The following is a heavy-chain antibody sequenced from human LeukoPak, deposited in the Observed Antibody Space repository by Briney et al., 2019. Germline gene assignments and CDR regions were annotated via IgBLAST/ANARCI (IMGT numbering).Heavy chain of an antibody. CDR1: GFTVSGDY. CDR2: IYADFDNT. J-gene: IGHJ4*02. V-gene: IGHV3-66*03. CDR3: AKESSGWYRGELAD. Sequence: PGGSLRLSCAASGFTVSGDYMSWVRQAPGKRLEWVSVIYADFDNTDYADSVKGRFTISRDNSKNTLYLQMNSLRAEDTAVYYCAKESSGWYRGELADWGQGPLVTVSS. D-gene: IGHD6-19*01.